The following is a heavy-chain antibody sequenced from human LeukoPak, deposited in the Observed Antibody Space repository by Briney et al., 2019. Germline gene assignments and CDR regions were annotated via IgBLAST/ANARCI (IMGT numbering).Heavy chain of an antibody. CDR1: GISFRNYA. J-gene: IGHJ4*02. CDR2: LRGNDET. D-gene: IGHD3-10*01. V-gene: IGHV3-23*01. Sequence: GGSLRLSCAASGISFRNYAMSWVRQAPARGPEWVSSLRGNDETFYADSVKGRFTLSRDDSRNTVYLQLNNLRVEDTAIYYCARPSWVSDPDAVRWGQGTQVTVSS. CDR3: ARPSWVSDPDAVR.